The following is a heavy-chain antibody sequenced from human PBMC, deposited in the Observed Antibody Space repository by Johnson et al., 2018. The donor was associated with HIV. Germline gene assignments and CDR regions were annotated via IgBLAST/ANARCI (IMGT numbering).Heavy chain of an antibody. CDR3: VKEASRGTVTQAPDAFDI. CDR1: GFTFSGSA. D-gene: IGHD4-17*01. V-gene: IGHV3-73*01. CDR2: IRSKTNSYAT. J-gene: IGHJ3*02. Sequence: VQLVESGGGVVQPGRSLRLSCAASGFTFSGSAMHWVRQASGKGLEWVGRIRSKTNSYATELAASLKGRFTISRDNSKNTLYLQMNSLRVEDTAVYYCVKEASRGTVTQAPDAFDIWGQGTMVTVSS.